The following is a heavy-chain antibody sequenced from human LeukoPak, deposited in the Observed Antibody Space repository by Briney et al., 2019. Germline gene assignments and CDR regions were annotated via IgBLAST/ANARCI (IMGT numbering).Heavy chain of an antibody. Sequence: GESLKISCQGSGYIFTSYWIAWVRQMPGKGLEWMGIISPGDSDARYSPSFQGQVAISADKSISTAYLQWSSLKASDTAMYYCTRAVPGQYDFWGQGTLVTVSS. CDR1: GYIFTSYW. J-gene: IGHJ4*02. CDR2: ISPGDSDA. CDR3: TRAVPGQYDF. V-gene: IGHV5-51*01. D-gene: IGHD6-19*01.